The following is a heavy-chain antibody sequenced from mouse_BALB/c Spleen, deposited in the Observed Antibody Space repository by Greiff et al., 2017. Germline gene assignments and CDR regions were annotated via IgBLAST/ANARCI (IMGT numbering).Heavy chain of an antibody. V-gene: IGHV1S81*02. J-gene: IGHJ2*01. CDR2: INPSNGGT. Sequence: QVQLQQSGAELVKPGASVKLSCKASGYTFTSYYMYWVKQRPGQGLEWIGEINPSNGGTNYNEKFKSKATLTVDKSSSTAYMQLSSLTSGDSAVYYCTRSGRGYFVYGGRGTTHTVSS. CDR3: TRSGRGYFVY. CDR1: GYTFTSYY. D-gene: IGHD3-2*02.